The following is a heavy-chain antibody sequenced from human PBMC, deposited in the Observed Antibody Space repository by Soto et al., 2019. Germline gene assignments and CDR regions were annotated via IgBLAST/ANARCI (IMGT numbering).Heavy chain of an antibody. CDR2: IKQDGSEK. CDR3: ARELYYDILTGYWYYFDY. V-gene: IGHV3-7*01. CDR1: GFTFSSYW. Sequence: PGGSLRLSCAASGFTFSSYWMSWVRQAPGKGLEWVANIKQDGSEKYYVDSVKGRFTISRDNAKNSLYLQMNSLRAEDTAVYYCARELYYDILTGYWYYFDYWGQGTLVTVSS. D-gene: IGHD3-9*01. J-gene: IGHJ4*02.